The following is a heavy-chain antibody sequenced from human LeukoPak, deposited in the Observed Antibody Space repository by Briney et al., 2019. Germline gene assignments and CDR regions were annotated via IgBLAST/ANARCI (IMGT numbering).Heavy chain of an antibody. CDR1: GFTFSSYG. Sequence: GGSLRLSCAASGFTFSSYGMHWVRQAPGKGLEWVAVISYDGSNKYYADSVKGRFTISRDNSKNTLYLQMNSLRADDTAVYYCAKETPYSSGWYGVVDYWSQGTLVTVSS. D-gene: IGHD6-19*01. CDR3: AKETPYSSGWYGVVDY. V-gene: IGHV3-30*18. CDR2: ISYDGSNK. J-gene: IGHJ4*02.